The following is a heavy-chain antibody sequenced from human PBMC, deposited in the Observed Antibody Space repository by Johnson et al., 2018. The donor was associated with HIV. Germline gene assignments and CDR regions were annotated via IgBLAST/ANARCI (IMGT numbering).Heavy chain of an antibody. J-gene: IGHJ3*02. CDR3: AKTQWELLGVGAFDI. Sequence: MLLVESGGGVVQPGRSLRLSCAASGFTFSSYAMHWVRQAPGKGLEWVSAISGSGGSTYYEDSVKGRFTISRDNSKNTLYLQMNSLRAEDTAVYYCAKTQWELLGVGAFDIWGQGTMVTVSS. V-gene: IGHV3-23*04. CDR2: ISGSGGST. D-gene: IGHD1-26*01. CDR1: GFTFSSYA.